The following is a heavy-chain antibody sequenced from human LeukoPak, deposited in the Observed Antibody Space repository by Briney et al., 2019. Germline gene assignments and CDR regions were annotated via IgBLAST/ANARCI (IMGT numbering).Heavy chain of an antibody. V-gene: IGHV3-23*01. CDR1: GFTFSSYA. CDR3: SKGAHYGANFFDI. Sequence: GGSLRLSCTSSGFTFSSYAMSWVRQAPGPGLEWVSAISGSGGSTYYADSVTGRFAISRDNSKNTLYLQMNRLRAADTTVYYCSKGAHYGANFFDIWGQGTMVTAS. CDR2: ISGSGGST. D-gene: IGHD4-17*01. J-gene: IGHJ3*02.